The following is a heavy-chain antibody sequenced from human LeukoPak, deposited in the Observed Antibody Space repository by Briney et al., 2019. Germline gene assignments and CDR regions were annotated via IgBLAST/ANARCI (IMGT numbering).Heavy chain of an antibody. CDR1: GYTSTTYA. J-gene: IGHJ3*02. D-gene: IGHD3-16*01. Sequence: GASVKVSCKASGYTSTTYAMNWVRQAPGQGLEWMGWINTNTGNPTYAQGFTGRFVFSLDTSVSTAYLQIFSLEVEDTAVYYCARDSFTDGASTFDIWGQGTMVTVSS. V-gene: IGHV7-4-1*01. CDR2: INTNTGNP. CDR3: ARDSFTDGASTFDI.